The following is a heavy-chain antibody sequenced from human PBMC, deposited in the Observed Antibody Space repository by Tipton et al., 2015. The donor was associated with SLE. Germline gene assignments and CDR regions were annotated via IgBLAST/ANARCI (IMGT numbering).Heavy chain of an antibody. D-gene: IGHD6-13*01. CDR2: IYYSGST. CDR1: GGSISSSSYY. V-gene: IGHV4-39*07. CDR3: ARGLSSSSWYGDDAFDI. Sequence: TLSLTCTVSGGSISSSSYYWGWIRQPPGKGLEWIGSIYYSGSTNYNPSLKSRVTISVDTSKNQFSLKLSSVTAADTAVYYCARGLSSSSWYGDDAFDIWGQGTMVTVSS. J-gene: IGHJ3*02.